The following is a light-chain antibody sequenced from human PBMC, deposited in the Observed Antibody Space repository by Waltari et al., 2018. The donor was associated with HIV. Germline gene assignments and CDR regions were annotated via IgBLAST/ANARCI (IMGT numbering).Light chain of an antibody. V-gene: IGLV2-14*03. CDR2: DVT. Sequence: QSVLTQPASVSGAPGTSTTSPCTGTARDFVVYTYFPWYLQQPGKAPKLVLYDVTNRPSGISHRFSGSKSGATAYLTISGLQSEDEADYYCSSYSRTGPWLFGGGTKVTV. CDR1: ARDFVVYTY. J-gene: IGLJ3*02. CDR3: SSYSRTGPWL.